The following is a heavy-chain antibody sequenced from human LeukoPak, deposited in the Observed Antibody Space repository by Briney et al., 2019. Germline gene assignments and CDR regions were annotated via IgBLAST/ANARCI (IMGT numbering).Heavy chain of an antibody. V-gene: IGHV3-30*01. CDR1: GFTFSSYA. CDR3: ARGAYYFDY. J-gene: IGHJ4*02. Sequence: PGRSLRLSCAASGFTFSSYAIHWVRQAPGKGLEWVAGISYDGSNKYYADSVKGRFTISRDNSKNTVYLQMNSLRAEDTAVYYCARGAYYFDYWGRGNLVTVSS. CDR2: ISYDGSNK.